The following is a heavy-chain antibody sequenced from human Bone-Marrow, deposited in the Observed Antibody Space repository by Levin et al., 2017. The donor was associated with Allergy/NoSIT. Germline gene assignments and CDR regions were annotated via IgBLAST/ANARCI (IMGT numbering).Heavy chain of an antibody. CDR3: AKEAGYASRRDYDY. D-gene: IGHD3-16*01. CDR2: ISYDGKDE. CDR1: GFTFSTYG. V-gene: IGHV3-30*18. J-gene: IGHJ4*02. Sequence: GESLKISCAVSGFTFSTYGMHWVRQAPGKGLEWVAVISYDGKDEYYADSVKGRITISRDNSKNTLFLHMNNLRVEDTAVYYCAKEAGYASRRDYDYWGQGTLVTVSS.